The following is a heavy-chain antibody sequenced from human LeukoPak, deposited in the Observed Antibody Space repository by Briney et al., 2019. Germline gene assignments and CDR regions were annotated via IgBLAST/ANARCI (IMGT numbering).Heavy chain of an antibody. V-gene: IGHV1-69*01. J-gene: IGHJ6*03. D-gene: IGHD3-10*01. CDR1: GGTFSSYA. CDR3: ARAITMVRGVKSYHYYYMDV. Sequence: SVKVSCKASGGTFSSYAISWVRQAPGQGLEWMGGIIPIFGTANYAQKFQGRVTITADESTSTAYMELSSLRSEDTAVYYCARAITMVRGVKSYHYYYMDVWGKGTTVTVSS. CDR2: IIPIFGTA.